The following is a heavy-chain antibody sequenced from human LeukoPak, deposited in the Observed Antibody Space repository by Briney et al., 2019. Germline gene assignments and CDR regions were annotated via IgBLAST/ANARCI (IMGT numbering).Heavy chain of an antibody. V-gene: IGHV1-2*04. Sequence: ASVKVSCKASGYTFTGYYMHWVRQAPGQGLEWMGWINPNSGGTNYAQKFQGWVTMTRDTSISTAYMELSRLRSDDTAVYYCARGAYDFWSGYFVYCYYGMDVWGQGTTVTVSS. D-gene: IGHD3-3*01. CDR3: ARGAYDFWSGYFVYCYYGMDV. CDR2: INPNSGGT. CDR1: GYTFTGYY. J-gene: IGHJ6*02.